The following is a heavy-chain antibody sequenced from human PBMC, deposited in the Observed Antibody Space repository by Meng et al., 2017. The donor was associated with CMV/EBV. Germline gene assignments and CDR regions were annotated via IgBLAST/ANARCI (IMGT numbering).Heavy chain of an antibody. J-gene: IGHJ4*02. D-gene: IGHD4-11*01. Sequence: SCKASGGTFSSYAISWVRQAPGQGLEWMGRIIAILGTANYAQKFQGRVTITADNSTTTAYMELSSLRSDDTAVYFCAKHVDYRDFLSWGQGTLVTVSS. CDR1: GGTFSSYA. CDR2: IIAILGTA. V-gene: IGHV1-69*04. CDR3: AKHVDYRDFLS.